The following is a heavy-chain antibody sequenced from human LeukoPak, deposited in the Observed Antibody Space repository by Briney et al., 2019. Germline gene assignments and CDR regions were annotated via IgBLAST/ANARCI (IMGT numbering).Heavy chain of an antibody. Sequence: PGGSLRLSCAASGFTFSSYAMSWVRQAPGKGLEWVSAISGSGGSTYYADSVKGRFTISRDNTKNTLYLQMNSLRAEDTAVYYCAKDLAYDSSGPDAFDIWGQGTMVTVSS. CDR3: AKDLAYDSSGPDAFDI. D-gene: IGHD3-22*01. V-gene: IGHV3-23*01. J-gene: IGHJ3*02. CDR1: GFTFSSYA. CDR2: ISGSGGST.